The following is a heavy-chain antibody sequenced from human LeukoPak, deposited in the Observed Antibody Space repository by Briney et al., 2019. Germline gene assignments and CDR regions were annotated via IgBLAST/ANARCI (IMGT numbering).Heavy chain of an antibody. V-gene: IGHV4-59*01. D-gene: IGHD3-10*01. CDR2: IYYSGST. Sequence: SETLSLTCTVSGGSISSYYWSWIRQPPGKGLEWIGYIYYSGSTNYNPSLKSRVTISVDTSKNQFSLKLSSVTAADTAVYYYARVLHYGSGSYDAFDIWGQGTMVTVSS. J-gene: IGHJ3*02. CDR1: GGSISSYY. CDR3: ARVLHYGSGSYDAFDI.